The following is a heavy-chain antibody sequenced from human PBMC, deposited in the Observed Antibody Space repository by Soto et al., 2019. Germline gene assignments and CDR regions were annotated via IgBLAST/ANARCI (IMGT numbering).Heavy chain of an antibody. CDR3: ARDCGGSCY. Sequence: ESGGGVVQPGRSLRLSCAASGFTFSSYAMHWVRQAPGKGLEWVAVISYDGSNKYYADSVKGRFTISRDNSKNTLYLQMNSLRAEDTAVYYCARDCGGSCYWGQGTLVTVSS. CDR1: GFTFSSYA. CDR2: ISYDGSNK. V-gene: IGHV3-30-3*01. D-gene: IGHD2-15*01. J-gene: IGHJ4*02.